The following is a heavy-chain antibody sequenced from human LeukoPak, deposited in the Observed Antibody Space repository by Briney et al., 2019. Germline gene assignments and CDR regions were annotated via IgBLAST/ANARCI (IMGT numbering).Heavy chain of an antibody. J-gene: IGHJ6*02. CDR3: ARGPSGLDV. CDR2: IDPTDSYT. V-gene: IGHV5-10-1*01. Sequence: GESLKISCKGSGYSFTSYWIIWVRQMPGKGLEWMARIDPTDSYTNYSPSFQGHVTISADTSISTAYLQWSSLKASDTAMYYCARGPSGLDVWGQGTPVTVSS. CDR1: GYSFTSYW.